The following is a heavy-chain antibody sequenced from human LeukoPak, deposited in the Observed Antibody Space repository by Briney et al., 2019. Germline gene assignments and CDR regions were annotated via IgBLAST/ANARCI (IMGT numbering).Heavy chain of an antibody. CDR2: ITGSGRT. J-gene: IGHJ5*02. CDR3: AKGLEVESRLDL. CDR1: GFTVSSSY. D-gene: IGHD1-1*01. V-gene: IGHV3-53*01. Sequence: PGGSLRLSCAASGFTVSSSYMSWVRQAPGKGLELVSGITGSGRTYHADSVKDRFTISRDNSKDTLYMQMNSLRVEDAAMYYCAKGLEVESRLDLWGQGTLVTVSS.